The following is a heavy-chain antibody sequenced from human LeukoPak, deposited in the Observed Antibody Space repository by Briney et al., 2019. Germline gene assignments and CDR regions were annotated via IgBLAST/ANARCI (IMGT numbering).Heavy chain of an antibody. D-gene: IGHD3-10*01. Sequence: GGSLRLSCAASGFTVSSNYMSWVRQAPGKGLEWVSVIYGGGSTYYADSVKGRFTISRDNSKNTLYLQMNSLRAEDTAVYYCARGYYYGSGSSDSDYWGQGTLVTVSS. CDR1: GFTVSSNY. V-gene: IGHV3-53*01. J-gene: IGHJ4*02. CDR3: ARGYYYGSGSSDSDY. CDR2: IYGGGST.